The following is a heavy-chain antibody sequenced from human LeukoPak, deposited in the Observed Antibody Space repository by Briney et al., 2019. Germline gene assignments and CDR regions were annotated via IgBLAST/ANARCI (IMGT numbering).Heavy chain of an antibody. CDR1: GFTFSSYS. V-gene: IGHV3-48*04. D-gene: IGHD3-10*01. CDR3: ARVRYYGSGSSTLDY. CDR2: ISSSGSTI. Sequence: PGGSLRLSCAASGFTFSSYSMNWVRQAPGKGLEWVSYISSSGSTIYYADSVKGRFTISRDNAKNSLYLQMNSLRAEDTAVYYCARVRYYGSGSSTLDYWGQGTLVTVSS. J-gene: IGHJ4*02.